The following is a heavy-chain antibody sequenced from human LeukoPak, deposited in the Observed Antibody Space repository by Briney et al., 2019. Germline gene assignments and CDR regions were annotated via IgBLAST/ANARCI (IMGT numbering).Heavy chain of an antibody. CDR1: GYTFTSYG. D-gene: IGHD2-8*01. CDR2: ISSYNGNT. Sequence: ASVKVSCKASGYTFTSYGIRWARQAPGHGLEWMGWISSYNGNTNYAQKFQGRVTMTTDTSTGTAYMELRSLRSDDTAVYYCARDNGAFDVWGRGTMVIVSS. CDR3: ARDNGAFDV. V-gene: IGHV1-18*01. J-gene: IGHJ3*01.